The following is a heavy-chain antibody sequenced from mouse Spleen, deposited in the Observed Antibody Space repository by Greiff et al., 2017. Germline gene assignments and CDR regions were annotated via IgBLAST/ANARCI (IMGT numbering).Heavy chain of an antibody. CDR1: GFTFSSFG. D-gene: IGHD2-1*01. J-gene: IGHJ2*01. CDR2: ISSGSSTI. V-gene: IGHV5-17*02. Sequence: EVMLVVSGGGLVQPGGSRKLSCAASGFTFSSFGMHWVRQAPEKGLEWVAYISSGSSTIYYADTVKGRFTISRDNPKNTLFLQMTSLRSEDTAMYYCARSDGNYLYYFDYWGQGTTLTVSS. CDR3: ARSDGNYLYYFDY.